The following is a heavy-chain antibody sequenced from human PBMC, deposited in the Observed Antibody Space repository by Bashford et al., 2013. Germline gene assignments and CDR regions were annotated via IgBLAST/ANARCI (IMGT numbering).Heavy chain of an antibody. CDR3: ARPLSTSGSSSIYSGMDV. Sequence: GGSLRLSCAASGFTFSSYGMSWVRQAPGKGLEWVSASGSSGTTYYGDSVKGRFTISRENSKNTLYLQMNSLRAEDTAVYYCARPLSTSGSSSIYSGMDVWGQGTTVTVSS. CDR1: GFTFSSYG. D-gene: IGHD6-6*01. V-gene: IGHV3-23*01. CDR2: SGSSGTT. J-gene: IGHJ6*02.